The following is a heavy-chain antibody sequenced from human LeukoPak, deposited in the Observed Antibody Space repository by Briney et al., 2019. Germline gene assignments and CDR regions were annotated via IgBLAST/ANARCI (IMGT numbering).Heavy chain of an antibody. CDR2: IYPGDSDT. V-gene: IGHV5-51*01. D-gene: IGHD2-15*01. CDR3: ASPYCSGGSCYPGAFDI. J-gene: IGHJ3*02. Sequence: GESLKISCKGSGYSFTSYWIGWVRQMPGKGLEWMGIIYPGDSDTRYSPSFQGQVTISADKSISTAYLQWSSLKASDTAMYYCASPYCSGGSCYPGAFDIWGQGTMVTASS. CDR1: GYSFTSYW.